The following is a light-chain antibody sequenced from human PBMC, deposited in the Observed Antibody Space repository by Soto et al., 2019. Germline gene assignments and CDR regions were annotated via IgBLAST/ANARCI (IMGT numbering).Light chain of an antibody. J-gene: IGLJ2*01. Sequence: QSVLTQPPSASGTPGQRVTISCSGSSSNIGSNYVYWYQQLPGTAPKLLIYSNNQRPSGVPDRFSGSKSGTSASLAISGLRSEDEGDYYCAAWDDSLSGYVVFGGGTKVTVL. CDR1: SSNIGSNY. CDR3: AAWDDSLSGYVV. CDR2: SNN. V-gene: IGLV1-47*02.